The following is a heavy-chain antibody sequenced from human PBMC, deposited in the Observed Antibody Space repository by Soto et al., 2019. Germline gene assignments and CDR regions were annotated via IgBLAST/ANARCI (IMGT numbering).Heavy chain of an antibody. CDR3: ARVDKWEHYGLDV. Sequence: GASVKVSCKASGGTFSSYAISWVRQAPGQGLEWMGGIIPIFGTANYAQKFQGRVTITADESTSTAYMELSSLRSADPAVYYCARVDKWEHYGLDVWGQGTTVTVSS. CDR2: IIPIFGTA. V-gene: IGHV1-69*13. D-gene: IGHD1-26*01. J-gene: IGHJ6*01. CDR1: GGTFSSYA.